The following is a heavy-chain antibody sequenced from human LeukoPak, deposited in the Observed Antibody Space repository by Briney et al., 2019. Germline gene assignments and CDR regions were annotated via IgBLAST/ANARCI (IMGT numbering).Heavy chain of an antibody. Sequence: SETLSLTCTVSGGSTSSYYWSWIRQPPGKGLEWIGYIYYSGSTNYNPSLKSRVTISVDTSKNQFSLKLSSVTAADTAAYYCARELTNWFDPWGQGTLVTVSS. V-gene: IGHV4-59*08. CDR3: ARELTNWFDP. D-gene: IGHD1-26*01. CDR1: GGSTSSYY. J-gene: IGHJ5*02. CDR2: IYYSGST.